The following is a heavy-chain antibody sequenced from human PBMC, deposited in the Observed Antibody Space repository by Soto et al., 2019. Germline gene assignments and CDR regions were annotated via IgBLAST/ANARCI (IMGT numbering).Heavy chain of an antibody. CDR2: INAGNGNT. Sequence: ASVKVSCKASGYTFTSYAMHWVRQAPGQRLEWMGWINAGNGNTKYSQKFQGRVTITRDTSASTAYMELSSLRSEDTAVYYCAGNFWSCYYASYYYYYGMDFWGQGTTVPVAS. V-gene: IGHV1-3*01. CDR1: GYTFTSYA. J-gene: IGHJ6*02. D-gene: IGHD3-3*01. CDR3: AGNFWSCYYASYYYYYGMDF.